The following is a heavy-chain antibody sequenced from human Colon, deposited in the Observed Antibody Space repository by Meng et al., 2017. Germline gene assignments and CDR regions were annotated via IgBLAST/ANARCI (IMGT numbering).Heavy chain of an antibody. V-gene: IGHV4-31*03. Sequence: QVRLPESGPGLVQPSQTLSLTCNVSGLSIGTTGDYWTWIRQRPGKGLEWIGKIFYTGTAHYNPSLKTRAAMSVDRSKNQFSLKLSSVTAADTAVYYCARADCTAGICYQFDNWGQGTLVTVSS. J-gene: IGHJ4*02. CDR1: GLSIGTTGDY. CDR3: ARADCTAGICYQFDN. D-gene: IGHD2-8*02. CDR2: IFYTGTA.